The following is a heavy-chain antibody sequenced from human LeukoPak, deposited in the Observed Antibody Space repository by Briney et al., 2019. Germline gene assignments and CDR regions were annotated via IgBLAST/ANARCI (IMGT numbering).Heavy chain of an antibody. V-gene: IGHV3-30*03. Sequence: PGGSLRLSCAASGFTFSTYGMHWVRQAPGKGLEWVAVISYDGSNKYYADSVKGRFTISRDNSKNTLYLQMNSLRAEDTAVDFCATDRRYCSSISCSSLDYWGQGTMVTVSS. CDR2: ISYDGSNK. D-gene: IGHD2-2*01. CDR1: GFTFSTYG. J-gene: IGHJ4*02. CDR3: ATDRRYCSSISCSSLDY.